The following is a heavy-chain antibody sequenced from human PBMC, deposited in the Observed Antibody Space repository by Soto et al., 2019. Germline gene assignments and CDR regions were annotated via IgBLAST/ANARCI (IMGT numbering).Heavy chain of an antibody. V-gene: IGHV4-31*01. CDR3: ASQPRYDSSGYFYY. CDR2: IYYTGST. Sequence: PSETLSLTCSVSGVSIKSGGYYWTWIRQLPGKGLEWIGDIYYTGSTFYHPALKTLVTLSLDTSKNQFSLNLESVTAADTAVYYCASQPRYDSSGYFYYWGQGTQVTVSS. D-gene: IGHD3-22*01. J-gene: IGHJ4*02. CDR1: GVSIKSGGYY.